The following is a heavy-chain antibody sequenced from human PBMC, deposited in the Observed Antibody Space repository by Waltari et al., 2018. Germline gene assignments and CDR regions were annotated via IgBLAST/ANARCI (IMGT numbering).Heavy chain of an antibody. V-gene: IGHV3-33*06. CDR1: GFAFKNCG. CDR3: AKGKSDYGDFDY. D-gene: IGHD4-17*01. J-gene: IGHJ4*02. Sequence: QVQLVESGGGVVQPGWSLRLSCAASGFAFKNCGMHWVRQAPGKGLEWVAVRWGDDTSKYYADSGKGRFTSSRDTAKNMLYLQMNSLRAEDTAVYYCAKGKSDYGDFDYWGQGTLVTVSS. CDR2: RWGDDTSK.